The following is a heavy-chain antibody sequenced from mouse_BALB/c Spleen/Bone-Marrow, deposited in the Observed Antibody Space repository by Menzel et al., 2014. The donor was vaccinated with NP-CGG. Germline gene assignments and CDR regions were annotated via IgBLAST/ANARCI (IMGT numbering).Heavy chain of an antibody. D-gene: IGHD2-2*01. Sequence: EVNLVESGPELVKPGASMKISCKASGYSFTGYTMNWVKQSHGKNLEWIGLINPYNGGTSYNQKFKGEATLTVDKSSSTAYMELLSLKSEDSAVYYWARGGLRQGGDYWGRGTTLTVSS. V-gene: IGHV1-26*01. J-gene: IGHJ2*01. CDR2: INPYNGGT. CDR1: GYSFTGYT. CDR3: ARGGLRQGGDY.